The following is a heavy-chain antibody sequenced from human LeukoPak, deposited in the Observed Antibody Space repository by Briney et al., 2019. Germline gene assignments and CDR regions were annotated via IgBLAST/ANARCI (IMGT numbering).Heavy chain of an antibody. D-gene: IGHD3-3*01. V-gene: IGHV3-30*02. J-gene: IGHJ4*02. CDR2: IRYDGSNK. Sequence: PGGSLRLSCAASGFPFNTYGLHWVRQAPGKGLEWVAFIRYDGSNKYYVDSVKGRFTISRDNSKNTLYLQMNSLRAEDTAVYYCAKDYYDFWSGYGYFDYWGQGTLVTVSS. CDR1: GFPFNTYG. CDR3: AKDYYDFWSGYGYFDY.